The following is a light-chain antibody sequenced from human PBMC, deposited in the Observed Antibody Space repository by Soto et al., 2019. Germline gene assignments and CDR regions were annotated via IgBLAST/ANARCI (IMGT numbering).Light chain of an antibody. CDR1: QSITNTF. J-gene: IGKJ5*01. CDR3: QHDGSSGT. V-gene: IGKV3-20*01. CDR2: GAS. Sequence: EIVLTQSPGTLSLSPGERATLSCRASQSITNTFLAWYQRKPGQTPRLLIYGASTRSTGMQDRFSGSGSGTDFTLTISRLEPEDFAEYYGQHDGSSGTFGQGTRLEI.